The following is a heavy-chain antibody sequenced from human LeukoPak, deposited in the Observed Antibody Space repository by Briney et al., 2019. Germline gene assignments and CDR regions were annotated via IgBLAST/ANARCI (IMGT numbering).Heavy chain of an antibody. V-gene: IGHV3-72*01. Sequence: PGGSLRLSCAASGFTFSEHYMDWVRQTPGKGLEWIGRTRNKANSYSTEYAASVKGRFTISRDESKNSLYSQMSSLKTEDTAVYFCARGETATFRGPYFDYWGQGTLVTVSS. J-gene: IGHJ4*02. CDR3: ARGETATFRGPYFDY. CDR1: GFTFSEHY. D-gene: IGHD5-24*01. CDR2: TRNKANSYST.